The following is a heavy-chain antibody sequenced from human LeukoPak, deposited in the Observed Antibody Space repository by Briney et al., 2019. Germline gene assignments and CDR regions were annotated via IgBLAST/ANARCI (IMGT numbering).Heavy chain of an antibody. CDR2: ISANNGNT. V-gene: IGHV1-18*01. J-gene: IGHJ5*02. CDR3: ARDIGYCGGGGCRYWFDP. CDR1: GYTLTSYG. D-gene: IGHD2-15*01. Sequence: ASVKVSCKASGYTLTSYGISWVRQAPGQGLEWTGWISANNGNTNYAQKVQGRVTMTTDTSTSTVYMDLRSLRSDDTAVYYCARDIGYCGGGGCRYWFDPWGQGTLVTVSS.